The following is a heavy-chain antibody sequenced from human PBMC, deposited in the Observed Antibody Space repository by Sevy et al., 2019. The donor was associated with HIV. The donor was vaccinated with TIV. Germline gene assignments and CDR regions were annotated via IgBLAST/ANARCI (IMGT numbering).Heavy chain of an antibody. D-gene: IGHD2-15*01. Sequence: SETLSLTCTVSGDSISGYYWNWIRQPAGKGLEWIGRIFSSGTTNYNPSLKSRVTMSIDTSKNQFSLRLRSVTAADSAVYYCARDRGGGDCSGGSCYFDYSYYYGMDVWDQGTTVTVSS. CDR1: GDSISGYY. CDR3: ARDRGGGDCSGGSCYFDYSYYYGMDV. J-gene: IGHJ6*02. CDR2: IFSSGTT. V-gene: IGHV4-4*07.